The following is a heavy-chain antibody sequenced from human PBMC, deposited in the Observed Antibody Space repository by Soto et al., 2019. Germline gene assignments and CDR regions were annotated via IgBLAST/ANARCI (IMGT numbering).Heavy chain of an antibody. Sequence: GSSLRLSCAASGFTFSSYAMSWVLQGPGKGLEWVSAISGSGGSTYYADSVKGRFTISRDNSKNTLYLQMNSLRAEDTAVYYCAKTTSALVGARGYYYYGMYVWGQGTRVTVSS. CDR2: ISGSGGST. J-gene: IGHJ6*02. V-gene: IGHV3-23*01. D-gene: IGHD1-26*01. CDR3: AKTTSALVGARGYYYYGMYV. CDR1: GFTFSSYA.